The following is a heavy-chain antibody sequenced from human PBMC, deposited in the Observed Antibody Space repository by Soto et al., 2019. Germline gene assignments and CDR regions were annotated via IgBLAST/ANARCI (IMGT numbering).Heavy chain of an antibody. CDR2: IYTSVST. V-gene: IGHV4-4*07. Sequence: PSEPLSLTCTVSGGSISSYYWSWIRQPAGKGLEWIGRIYTSVSTNYSPSLKSRVTMSVDTSKNQFSLKLSSVTAADTAVYYCARDRSIAAINTLDLWGQGPLVTV. CDR1: GGSISSYY. CDR3: ARDRSIAAINTLDL. D-gene: IGHD6-6*01. J-gene: IGHJ3*01.